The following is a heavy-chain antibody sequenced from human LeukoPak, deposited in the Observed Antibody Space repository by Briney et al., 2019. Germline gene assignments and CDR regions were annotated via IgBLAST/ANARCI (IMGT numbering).Heavy chain of an antibody. V-gene: IGHV1-2*02. CDR1: GYTFTGYY. D-gene: IGHD3-9*01. CDR2: INPNSGGT. CDR3: ARDLDILTGYFEFDP. Sequence: ASVKVSCKASGYTFTGYYMHWVRQAPGQGLEWMGWINPNSGGTNYAQKFRGRVTMTRDTSISTAYMELSRLRSDDTAVYYCARDLDILTGYFEFDPWGQGTLVTVSS. J-gene: IGHJ5*02.